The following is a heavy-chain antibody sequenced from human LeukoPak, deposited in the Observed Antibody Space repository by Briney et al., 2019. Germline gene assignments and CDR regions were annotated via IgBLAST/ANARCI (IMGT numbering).Heavy chain of an antibody. V-gene: IGHV3-7*01. Sequence: GGSLRLSCAASGFTFSDYYMSWVRQAPGKGLEWVANIKEDGSEKYYVDSVKGRFTISRDNAKNSLYLQMNSLRAEDTAVYYCARGRLGDSWGQGTLVTVSS. D-gene: IGHD4-11*01. CDR2: IKEDGSEK. J-gene: IGHJ4*02. CDR3: ARGRLGDS. CDR1: GFTFSDYY.